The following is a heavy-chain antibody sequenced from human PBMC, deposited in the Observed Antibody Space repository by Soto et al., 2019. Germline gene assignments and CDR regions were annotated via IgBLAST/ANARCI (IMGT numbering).Heavy chain of an antibody. Sequence: ASVKVSCKASGYTFTSYYMHWVRQAPGQGLEWMGIINPSGGSTSYAQKFQGRVTMTRDTSTSTVYMELSSLRSEDTAVYYCAREYYDFWSGYYTGPLTYWGQGTLVTVSS. V-gene: IGHV1-46*01. J-gene: IGHJ4*02. D-gene: IGHD3-3*01. CDR2: INPSGGST. CDR3: AREYYDFWSGYYTGPLTY. CDR1: GYTFTSYY.